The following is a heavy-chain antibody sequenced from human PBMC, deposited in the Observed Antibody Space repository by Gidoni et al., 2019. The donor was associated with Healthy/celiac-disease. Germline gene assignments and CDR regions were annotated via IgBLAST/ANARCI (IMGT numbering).Heavy chain of an antibody. CDR2: IFYSGST. J-gene: IGHJ4*02. CDR3: ARHPIRLGELSDFDY. Sequence: QLQLQESGPGLVKPSETLSLTCTVSGRSISSSSYYWGWIRQPPGKGLGLIGSIFYSGSTYYHPSLKSRVTISVDTSKTQFSLKLSSVTAADTAVYYCARHPIRLGELSDFDYWGQGTLVTVSS. CDR1: GRSISSSSYY. D-gene: IGHD3-16*02. V-gene: IGHV4-39*01.